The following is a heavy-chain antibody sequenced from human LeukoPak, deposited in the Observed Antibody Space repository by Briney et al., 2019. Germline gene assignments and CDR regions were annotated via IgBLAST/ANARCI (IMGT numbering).Heavy chain of an antibody. Sequence: SETLSLTCTVSGGSISSNYWSWIRQPAGRGLEWIGRIFTSGGTNYNPSLKSRVTMSVDTSKNQFSLKLSSVTAADTAVYYCARDRAGYGSGSYEYYYYYMDVWGKGTTVTISS. CDR1: GGSISSNY. CDR2: IFTSGGT. J-gene: IGHJ6*03. V-gene: IGHV4-4*07. CDR3: ARDRAGYGSGSYEYYYYYMDV. D-gene: IGHD3-10*01.